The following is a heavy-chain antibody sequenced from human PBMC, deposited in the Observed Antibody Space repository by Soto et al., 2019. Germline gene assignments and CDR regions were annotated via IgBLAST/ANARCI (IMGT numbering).Heavy chain of an antibody. V-gene: IGHV6-1*01. CDR2: TYYRSKWYN. D-gene: IGHD6-13*01. J-gene: IGHJ3*02. Sequence: SQTLSLTFAISGDSVSSNSAAWNWIRQSPSRGLEWLGRTYYRSKWYNDYAVSVKSRITINPDTSKNQFSLQLNSVTPEDTAVYYCASQLSVGIAAAGTALTDAFDIWGQGTMVTVSS. CDR3: ASQLSVGIAAAGTALTDAFDI. CDR1: GDSVSSNSAA.